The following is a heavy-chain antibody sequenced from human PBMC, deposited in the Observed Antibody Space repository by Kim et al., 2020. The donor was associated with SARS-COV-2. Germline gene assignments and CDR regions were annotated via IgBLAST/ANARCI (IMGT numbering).Heavy chain of an antibody. CDR2: ISWNSGSI. CDR1: GFTFDDYA. CDR3: AKDRGSGPQPYYYGMDV. Sequence: GGSLRLSCAASGFTFDDYAMHWVRQAPGKGLEWVSGISWNSGSIGYADSVKCRFTISRDNAKNSLYLQMNSLRAEDTALYYCAKDRGSGPQPYYYGMDVWGQGTTVTVSS. J-gene: IGHJ6*02. V-gene: IGHV3-9*01. D-gene: IGHD2-15*01.